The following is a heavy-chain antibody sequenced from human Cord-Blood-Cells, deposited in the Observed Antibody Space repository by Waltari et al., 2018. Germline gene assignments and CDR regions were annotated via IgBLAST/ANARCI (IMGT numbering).Heavy chain of an antibody. CDR1: GLPLSIYL. D-gene: IGHD3-3*01. CDR2: IRGSGGST. V-gene: IGHV3-23*01. CDR3: AKDRKRSGDFWSGYDAFDI. J-gene: IGHJ3*02. Sequence: EVQLLESGGGLVQPGGCLRLSCADPGLPLSIYLLSWARTDPGKGLGWVSAIRGSGGSTYYADSVKGRFTISRDNSKNTLYLQMNSLRAEDTAVYYCAKDRKRSGDFWSGYDAFDIWGQGTMVTVSS.